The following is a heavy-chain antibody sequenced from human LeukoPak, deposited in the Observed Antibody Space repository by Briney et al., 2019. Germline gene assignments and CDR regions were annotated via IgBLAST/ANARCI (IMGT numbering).Heavy chain of an antibody. D-gene: IGHD6-13*01. Sequence: GGSLRLSCAASGFTFSSYGMHWVRQAPGKGLEWVAVILNDGSNKYYADSVKGRFTISRDNSKNTLYLQVNSLRAEDTAVYYCARPIQQQLVGPYYYYGMDVWGQGTTVTVSS. CDR1: GFTFSSYG. J-gene: IGHJ6*02. CDR3: ARPIQQQLVGPYYYYGMDV. CDR2: ILNDGSNK. V-gene: IGHV3-33*01.